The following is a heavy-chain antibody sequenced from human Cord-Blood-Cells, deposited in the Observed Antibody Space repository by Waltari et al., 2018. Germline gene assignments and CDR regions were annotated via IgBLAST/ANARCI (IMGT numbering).Heavy chain of an antibody. D-gene: IGHD1-1*01. CDR3: ARDQVGRDY. Sequence: QVQLVQSGAEVKKPGASVKVSCKASGYTFTGYYMHWVRQAPGQGLEWMGGSDPNNYATNYAQKFQGRVTRTRDTSISTAYMEVSRLRSDDTAVYYCARDQVGRDYWGQGTLVTVSS. CDR2: SDPNNYAT. V-gene: IGHV1-2*02. CDR1: GYTFTGYY. J-gene: IGHJ4*02.